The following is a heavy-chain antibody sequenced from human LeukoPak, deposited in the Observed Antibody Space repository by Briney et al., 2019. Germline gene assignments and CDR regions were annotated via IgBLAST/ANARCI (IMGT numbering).Heavy chain of an antibody. V-gene: IGHV1-18*01. CDR2: ISAYNGNT. J-gene: IGHJ5*02. CDR3: ARDFGIVVVPAAPNWFDP. Sequence: ASVKVSCKASGYTFTSNGISWVRQAPGQGLEWMGWISAYNGNTNYAQKLQGRVTMTTDTSTSTAYMELRSLRSDDTAVYYCARDFGIVVVPAAPNWFDPWGQGTLVTVSS. D-gene: IGHD2-2*01. CDR1: GYTFTSNG.